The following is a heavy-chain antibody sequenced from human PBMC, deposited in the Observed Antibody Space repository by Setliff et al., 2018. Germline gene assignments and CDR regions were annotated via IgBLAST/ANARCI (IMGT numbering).Heavy chain of an antibody. CDR2: INHSGST. CDR1: GGSFSGYY. D-gene: IGHD3-3*01. V-gene: IGHV4-34*01. CDR3: ARVPNFWSGYSDY. Sequence: SETLSLTCAVYGGSFSGYYWSWIRQPPGKGLEWIGEINHSGSTNYNPSLKSRVTISVDTSENQFSLKLSSVTAADTAVYYCARVPNFWSGYSDYWGQGTLVTVSS. J-gene: IGHJ4*02.